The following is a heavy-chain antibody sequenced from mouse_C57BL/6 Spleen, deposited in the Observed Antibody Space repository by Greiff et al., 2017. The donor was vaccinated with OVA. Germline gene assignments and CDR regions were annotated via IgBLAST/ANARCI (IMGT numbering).Heavy chain of an antibody. CDR1: GYTFTSYW. Sequence: QVQLKQPGAELVRPGSSVKLSCKASGYTFTSYWMDWVKQRPGQGLEWIGNIYPSDSETHYNQKFKDKATLTVDKSSSTAYMQLSSLTSEDSAVYYCARGELGYYFDYWGQGTTLTVSS. V-gene: IGHV1-61*01. CDR2: IYPSDSET. CDR3: ARGELGYYFDY. J-gene: IGHJ2*01. D-gene: IGHD3-3*01.